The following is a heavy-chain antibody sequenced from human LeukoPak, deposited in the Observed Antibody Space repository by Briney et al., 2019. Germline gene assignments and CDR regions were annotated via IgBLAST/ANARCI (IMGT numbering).Heavy chain of an antibody. CDR3: ARGYSYGYDYYYYYMDV. D-gene: IGHD5-18*01. CDR1: GGSISSSSYY. Sequence: SETLSLTCTVSGGSISSSSYYWGWIRQPPGKGLEWIGSVYYTGASYYNPSLKSRVTISIDTSKKHFSLKLTSVTAADTAVYYCARGYSYGYDYYYYYMDVWGKGTTVTVSS. CDR2: VYYTGAS. J-gene: IGHJ6*03. V-gene: IGHV4-39*07.